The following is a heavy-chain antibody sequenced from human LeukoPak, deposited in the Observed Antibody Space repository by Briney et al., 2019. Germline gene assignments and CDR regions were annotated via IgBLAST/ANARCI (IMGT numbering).Heavy chain of an antibody. CDR1: GFAFTSCA. V-gene: IGHV3-23*01. CDR2: ISGSGGST. D-gene: IGHD1-26*01. Sequence: GGSLRLSCAASGFAFTSCAMSWVRQAPGKGLEWVSAISGSGGSTYYADSVKGRFAISRDNSKNTLYLQMNSLRADDTAVYYCVKDPYSGSYYDYWGQGTLVTVSS. CDR3: VKDPYSGSYYDY. J-gene: IGHJ4*02.